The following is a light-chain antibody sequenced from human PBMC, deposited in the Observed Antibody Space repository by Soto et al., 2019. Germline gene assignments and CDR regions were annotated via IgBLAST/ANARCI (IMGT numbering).Light chain of an antibody. CDR1: RSNVGSTT. Sequence: QSVPTQPPSVSGTPGQRVTIGCSGRRSNVGSTTVSWYQQLPRTAPRLLIHTNDQRPSGVPDRFSGSKSGSSASLAISGLQSEDEADYYCASWDDSLNRYVFGSGTELTVL. V-gene: IGLV1-44*01. J-gene: IGLJ1*01. CDR2: TND. CDR3: ASWDDSLNRYV.